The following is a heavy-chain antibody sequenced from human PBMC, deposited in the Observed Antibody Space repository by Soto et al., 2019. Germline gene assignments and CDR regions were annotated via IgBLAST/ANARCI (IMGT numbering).Heavy chain of an antibody. CDR3: ARAPAKMYRGSYWFDY. Sequence: GASVNVSCKASGYTFTSYGISWVRQAPGQGLEWMGWISAYNGNTNYAQKLQGRVTMTTDTSTSTAYMELRSLRSDDTAVYYCARAPAKMYRGSYWFDYRGQGILGTVS. CDR2: ISAYNGNT. V-gene: IGHV1-18*04. CDR1: GYTFTSYG. J-gene: IGHJ4*02. D-gene: IGHD1-26*01.